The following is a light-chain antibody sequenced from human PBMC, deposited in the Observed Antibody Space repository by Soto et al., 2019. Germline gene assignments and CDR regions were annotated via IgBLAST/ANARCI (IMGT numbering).Light chain of an antibody. CDR1: SGDFGDSDF. CDR2: DVS. Sequence: QSALTQPASVSGSPGQSITISCTGPSGDFGDSDFVFFSWYQQHPGKVPKVIIYDVSNRPAGVSDRSSGSTSGNTASLTISGLQAEDEDDYYCCSYMRSTSPYVFGTGTKLTVL. J-gene: IGLJ1*01. CDR3: CSYMRSTSPYV. V-gene: IGLV2-14*03.